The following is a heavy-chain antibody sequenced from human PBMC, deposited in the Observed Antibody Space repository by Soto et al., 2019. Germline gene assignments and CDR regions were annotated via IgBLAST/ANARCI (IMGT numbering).Heavy chain of an antibody. CDR2: INPNSGGT. CDR3: ARDGSSSPYYYYGMDV. Sequence: ASVKVSCKASGYIFTGYYMHWVRQAPGQGLEWMGWINPNSGGTNYAQKFQGWVTMTRDTSISTAYMELSRLRSDDTAVYYCARDGSSSPYYYYGMDVWGQGTTVTVSS. V-gene: IGHV1-2*04. CDR1: GYIFTGYY. D-gene: IGHD6-6*01. J-gene: IGHJ6*02.